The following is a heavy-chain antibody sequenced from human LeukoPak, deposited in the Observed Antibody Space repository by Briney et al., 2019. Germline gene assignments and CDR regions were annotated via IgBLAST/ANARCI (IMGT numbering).Heavy chain of an antibody. CDR2: IRHDESEI. Sequence: GRSLRLSCAASGFTFSNYWMHWVRQPPGKGLEWVANIRHDESEIYYVDSVKGRFTISRDNAKDSLFLQMNSLRAEDTAVYYCARDPGRSGWDYWGQGALVTVSS. V-gene: IGHV3-7*01. D-gene: IGHD6-19*01. J-gene: IGHJ4*02. CDR1: GFTFSNYW. CDR3: ARDPGRSGWDY.